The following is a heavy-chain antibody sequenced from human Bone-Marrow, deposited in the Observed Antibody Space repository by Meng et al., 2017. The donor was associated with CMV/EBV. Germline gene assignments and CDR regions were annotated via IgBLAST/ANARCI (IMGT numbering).Heavy chain of an antibody. V-gene: IGHV1-18*01. CDR2: ISAYNGNT. D-gene: IGHD2-2*02. CDR3: ARHSLYCSSTSCYKGLNYGMDV. J-gene: IGHJ6*01. CDR1: GYTFTSYG. Sequence: SVKVSCNASGYTFTSYGISWVRQAPGQGPEWMGWISAYNGNTNYAQKLQGRVTMTTDTSTSTAYMELSSLKSDDTAVYYCARHSLYCSSTSCYKGLNYGMDVWGQGTTVTGSS.